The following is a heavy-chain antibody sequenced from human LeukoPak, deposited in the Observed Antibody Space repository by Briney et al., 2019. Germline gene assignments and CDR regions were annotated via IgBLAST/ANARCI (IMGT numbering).Heavy chain of an antibody. CDR3: AKGQSRRVGATIFDY. D-gene: IGHD1-26*01. CDR1: GFTFSSYA. CDR2: ISGSDGST. V-gene: IGHV3-23*01. J-gene: IGHJ4*02. Sequence: GGSLRLSCAASGFTFSSYAMSWVRQAPGKGLEWVSAISGSDGSTYYADSVKGRFTISRDNSKNTLYLQMNSLRAEDTAVYYCAKGQSRRVGATIFDYWGRGTLVTVSS.